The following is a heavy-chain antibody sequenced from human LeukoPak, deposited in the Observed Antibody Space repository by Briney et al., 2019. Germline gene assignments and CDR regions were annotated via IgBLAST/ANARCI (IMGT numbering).Heavy chain of an antibody. V-gene: IGHV3-30-3*01. J-gene: IGHJ1*01. CDR3: AKVVVTAIQYFQH. CDR2: ISYDGSNK. Sequence: GGSLRLSCAASGFTFSSYAMHWVRQAPGKGLEWVAVISYDGSNKYYADSVKGRFTISRDNSKNTLYLQMNSLRAEDTAVYYCAKVVVTAIQYFQHWGQGTLVTVSS. D-gene: IGHD2-21*02. CDR1: GFTFSSYA.